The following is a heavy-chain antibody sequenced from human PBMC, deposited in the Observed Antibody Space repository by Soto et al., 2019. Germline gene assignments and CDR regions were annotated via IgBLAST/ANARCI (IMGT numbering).Heavy chain of an antibody. CDR2: INHSGST. CDR3: ARGRAWVGAFEI. CDR1: GGSFSGYY. V-gene: IGHV4-34*01. Sequence: SETLSLTCAVYGGSFSGYYWSWIRQPPGKGLEWIGEINHSGSTNYNPSLKSRVTISVDTSKNQFSLKLSSVTAADTAVYYCARGRAWVGAFEIWGQGTMVTVSS. J-gene: IGHJ3*02.